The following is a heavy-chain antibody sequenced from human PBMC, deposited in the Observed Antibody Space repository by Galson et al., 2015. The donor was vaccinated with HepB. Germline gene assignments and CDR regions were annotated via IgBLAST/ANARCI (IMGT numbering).Heavy chain of an antibody. D-gene: IGHD3-22*01. CDR2: ISSNGGST. J-gene: IGHJ6*02. V-gene: IGHV3-64*01. Sequence: SLRLSCAASGFTFSSYAMHWVRQAPGKGLEYVSAISSNGGSTYYANSVKGRFTISRDNSKNTLYLQMGSLRAEDMAVYYCAREGKYYYDSSGYYVDYYYYGMDVWGQGTTVTVSS. CDR1: GFTFSSYA. CDR3: AREGKYYYDSSGYYVDYYYYGMDV.